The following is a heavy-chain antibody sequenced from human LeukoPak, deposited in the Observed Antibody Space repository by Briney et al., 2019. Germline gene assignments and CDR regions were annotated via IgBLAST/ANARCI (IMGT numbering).Heavy chain of an antibody. V-gene: IGHV1-69*04. CDR2: IIPILGIA. CDR3: ASLGGTQFYGYGMDV. Sequence: SVKVSCKASGGTLSSYAISWVRQAPGQGLEWMGRIIPILGIANYAQKFQGRVTITADKSTSTAYMELSSLRSEDTAVYYCASLGGTQFYGYGMDVWGQGTTVTVSS. D-gene: IGHD3-16*01. J-gene: IGHJ6*02. CDR1: GGTLSSYA.